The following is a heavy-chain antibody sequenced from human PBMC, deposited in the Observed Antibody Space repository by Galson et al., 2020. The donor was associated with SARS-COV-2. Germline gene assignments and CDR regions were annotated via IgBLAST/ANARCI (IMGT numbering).Heavy chain of an antibody. D-gene: IGHD3-16*01. CDR1: IGSISGYF. CDR3: AGDNGGYFDY. V-gene: IGHV4-4*07. Sequence: SETLSLTCTVSIGSISGYFWSWIRQPAGREPEWIGRIYRTGSSNYNPSLKSRVPMSIDTSKKQFSLKLNSVTAADTAVYYCAGDNGGYFDYWGQGTLVTVSS. J-gene: IGHJ4*02. CDR2: IYRTGSS.